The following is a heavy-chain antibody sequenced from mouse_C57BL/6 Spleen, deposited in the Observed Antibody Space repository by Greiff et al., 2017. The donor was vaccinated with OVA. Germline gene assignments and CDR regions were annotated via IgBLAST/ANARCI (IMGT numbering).Heavy chain of an antibody. D-gene: IGHD3-2*02. CDR2: ISDGGSYT. CDR1: GFTFSSYA. J-gene: IGHJ2*01. CDR3: ARDQEYFDY. Sequence: EVKVVESGGGLVKPGGSLKLSCAASGFTFSSYAMSWVRQTPEKRLEWVATISDGGSYTYYPDNVKGRFTISRDNAKNNLYLQMSHLKSEDTAMYYCARDQEYFDYWCQGTTLTVSS. V-gene: IGHV5-4*01.